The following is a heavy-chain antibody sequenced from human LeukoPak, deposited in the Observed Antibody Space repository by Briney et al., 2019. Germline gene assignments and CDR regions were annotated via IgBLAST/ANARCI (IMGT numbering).Heavy chain of an antibody. CDR3: ARAWYYYDSSGYSTYYYMDV. D-gene: IGHD3-22*01. CDR2: IYYSGST. Sequence: SETLSLTCTVSGGSISSYYWSWIRQPPGKGLEWIGYIYYSGSTNYNPSLKSRVTISVDTSKNQFSLKLSSVTAADTAVYYCARAWYYYDSSGYSTYYYMDVWGKGTTVTVPS. J-gene: IGHJ6*03. V-gene: IGHV4-59*01. CDR1: GGSISSYY.